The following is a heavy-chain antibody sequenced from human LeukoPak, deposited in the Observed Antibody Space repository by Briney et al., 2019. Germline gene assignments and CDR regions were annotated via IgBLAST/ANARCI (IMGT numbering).Heavy chain of an antibody. Sequence: GGSLRLSCAASGFTVSTNYMSWVRQAPGKGQECVSVLYSGGNTYYADSAKGRFTISRDNAKNSLYLQMNSLRAEDTAVYYCARLYCSSSSCPIYYYYYYMDVWGKGTTVTVSS. CDR1: GFTVSTNY. V-gene: IGHV3-53*01. D-gene: IGHD2-15*01. CDR2: LYSGGNT. J-gene: IGHJ6*03. CDR3: ARLYCSSSSCPIYYYYYYMDV.